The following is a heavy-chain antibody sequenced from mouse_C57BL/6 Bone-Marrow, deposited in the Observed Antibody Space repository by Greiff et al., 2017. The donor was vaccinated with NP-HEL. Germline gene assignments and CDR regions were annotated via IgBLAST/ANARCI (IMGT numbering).Heavy chain of an antibody. CDR3: AIWDGYYLVGD. CDR2: IYPRSGNT. Sequence: QVQLQQSGAELARPGASVKLSCKASGYTFTSYGISWVKQRTGQGLEWIGEIYPRSGNTYYNEKFKGKATMTADKSSSTAYMELRSLTSEDSAVYFGAIWDGYYLVGDWGQGTAVTVSS. J-gene: IGHJ4*01. CDR1: GYTFTSYG. D-gene: IGHD2-3*01. V-gene: IGHV1-81*01.